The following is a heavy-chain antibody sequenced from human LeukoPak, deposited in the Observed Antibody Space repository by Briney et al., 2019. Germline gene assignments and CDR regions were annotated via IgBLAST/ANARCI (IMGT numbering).Heavy chain of an antibody. Sequence: AASVKVSCKTSGYTFTGYFMHWVRQAPGQGLEWMGWINPNSGGTYYAQKFEGRATLTRDTSISTAYMELSRLRSDDTAVYYCARVTVTTEFDYWGQGTLLTVSS. V-gene: IGHV1-2*02. D-gene: IGHD4-17*01. CDR3: ARVTVTTEFDY. CDR2: INPNSGGT. J-gene: IGHJ4*02. CDR1: GYTFTGYF.